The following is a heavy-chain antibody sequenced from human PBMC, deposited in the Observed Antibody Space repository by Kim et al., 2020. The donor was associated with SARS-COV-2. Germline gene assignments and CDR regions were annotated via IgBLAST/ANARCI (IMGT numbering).Heavy chain of an antibody. J-gene: IGHJ4*02. Sequence: ASVKVSCKTSGYTFNGYYIHWVRQAPGQGLEWMGRINPNSGGSNYAQNFQGRVTLTRDTSISTAYMELTRLTYDDTAVYFCARAQVSRNGYYPDYWGQG. CDR2: INPNSGGS. D-gene: IGHD3-3*01. V-gene: IGHV1-2*06. CDR3: ARAQVSRNGYYPDY. CDR1: GYTFNGYY.